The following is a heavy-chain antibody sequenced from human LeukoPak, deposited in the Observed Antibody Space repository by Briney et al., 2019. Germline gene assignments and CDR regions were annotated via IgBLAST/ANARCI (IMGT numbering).Heavy chain of an antibody. J-gene: IGHJ4*02. Sequence: SETLSLTCTVSGGSISSYYWSWIRQPPGKGLEWIGCIYYSGSTNYNPSLKSRVTISVDTSKNQFSLKLSSVTAADTAVYYCARDLGEHSSGWYENWNWGQGTLVTVSS. CDR1: GGSISSYY. V-gene: IGHV4-59*01. CDR2: IYYSGST. CDR3: ARDLGEHSSGWYENWN. D-gene: IGHD6-19*01.